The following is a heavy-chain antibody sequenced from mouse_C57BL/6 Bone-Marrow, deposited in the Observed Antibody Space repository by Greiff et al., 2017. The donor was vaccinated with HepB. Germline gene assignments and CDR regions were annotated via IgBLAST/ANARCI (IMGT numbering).Heavy chain of an antibody. CDR2: IWRGGST. Sequence: VKLMESGPGLVQPSQSLSITCTVSGFSLTSYGVHWVRQSPGKGLEWLGVIWRGGSTDYNAAFMSRLSITKDNSKSQVFFKMNSLQADDTAIYYCAKSYYGSSWYFDVWGTGTTVTVSS. CDR1: GFSLTSYG. D-gene: IGHD1-1*01. CDR3: AKSYYGSSWYFDV. V-gene: IGHV2-5*01. J-gene: IGHJ1*03.